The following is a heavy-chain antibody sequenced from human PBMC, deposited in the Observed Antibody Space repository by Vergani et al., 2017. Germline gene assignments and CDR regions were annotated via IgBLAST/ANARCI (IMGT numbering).Heavy chain of an antibody. CDR1: GGSFSGYY. CDR3: ASLGPGATNAFDI. D-gene: IGHD1-26*01. V-gene: IGHV4-34*01. J-gene: IGHJ3*02. CDR2: INHSGST. Sequence: QVQLQQWGAGLLKPSETLSLTCAVYGGSFSGYYWSWIRQPPGKGLEWIGEINHSGSTNYNPSLKSRVTISVDTSKNKFSLKRSSVTAADTAVYYCASLGPGATNAFDIWGQGTMVTVSS.